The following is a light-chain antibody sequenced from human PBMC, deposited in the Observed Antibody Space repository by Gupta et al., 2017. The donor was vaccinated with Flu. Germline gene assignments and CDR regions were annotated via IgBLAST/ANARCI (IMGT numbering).Light chain of an antibody. CDR1: CGSSSW. CDR3: KQDENNPPT. V-gene: IGKV1D-16*01. J-gene: IGKJ3*01. Sequence: SRSASVIYRVPIHSRAHCGSSSWLAWYQQKAEKAPKSLIYAGSMLERGVPSRFSGSGSVTDFTLTISMMQPEDVRTYYCKQDENNPPTFGPGTKVEIK. CDR2: AGS.